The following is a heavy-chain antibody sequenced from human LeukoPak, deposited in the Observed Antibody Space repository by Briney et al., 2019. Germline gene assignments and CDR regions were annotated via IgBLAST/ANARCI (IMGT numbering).Heavy chain of an antibody. V-gene: IGHV3-7*01. J-gene: IGHJ4*02. Sequence: GGSLRLSCAASGFTFSTYWMSWVRQAPGKGLEWVANIKQDGSDIYYADSVKGRFTISRDNAKNSLYLQMSSLRAEDTAVYYCTRGGRLHPQSPYWGQGTLVTVSS. CDR3: TRGGRLHPQSPY. CDR2: IKQDGSDI. D-gene: IGHD3-16*01. CDR1: GFTFSTYW.